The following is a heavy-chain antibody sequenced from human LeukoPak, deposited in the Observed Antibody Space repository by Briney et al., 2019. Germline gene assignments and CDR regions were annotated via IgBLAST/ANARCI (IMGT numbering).Heavy chain of an antibody. CDR2: IDYSGNT. CDR3: ATLYCARAGCRNWNLDV. J-gene: IGHJ6*04. CDR1: GGSVTGHS. V-gene: IGHV4-59*02. D-gene: IGHD2-21*01. Sequence: TASETLSLTCRFIGGSVTGHSWTWIRQSPGKGLEWVGDIDYSGNTKENPSLKSRVSFLLDVPKNQFSLRLTSVTAADTAVYFCATLYCARAGCRNWNLDVWGTGTIVTVSS.